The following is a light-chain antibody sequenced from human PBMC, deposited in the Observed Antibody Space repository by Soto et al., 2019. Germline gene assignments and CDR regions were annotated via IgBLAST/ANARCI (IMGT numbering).Light chain of an antibody. CDR2: DAS. CDR1: QSISSW. CDR3: QQYNSYRT. Sequence: DIQMTQSPSTLSASVGDRVTITCRASQSISSWLAWYQQKPGKAPKLLIYDASSLESGVPSRFSGSGSGTEFTLTISSLQPDDFATYYRQQYNSYRTFGQGTNVDIK. V-gene: IGKV1-5*01. J-gene: IGKJ1*01.